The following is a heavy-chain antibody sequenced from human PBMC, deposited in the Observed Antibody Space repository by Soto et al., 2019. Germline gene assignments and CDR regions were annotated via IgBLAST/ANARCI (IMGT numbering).Heavy chain of an antibody. CDR2: ISAHNGNT. D-gene: IGHD1-26*01. J-gene: IGHJ4*02. CDR3: ARGRYGDY. Sequence: QVHLVQSGAEVKKPGASVKVSCKGSGYAFTTYGITWVRQAPGQGLEWMGWISAHNGNTNYAQKLQGRVTVTRDTXXXXXXXXXXXXRSDXTXXXXCARGRYGDYWGQGALVTVSS. V-gene: IGHV1-18*01. CDR1: GYAFTTYG.